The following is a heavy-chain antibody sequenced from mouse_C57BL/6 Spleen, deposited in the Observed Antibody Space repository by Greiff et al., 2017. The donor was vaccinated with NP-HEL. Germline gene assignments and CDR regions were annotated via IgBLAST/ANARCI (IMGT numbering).Heavy chain of an antibody. CDR3: ASPKDYDYDEYYFDY. Sequence: VQLQQSGAELAKPGASVKLSCKASGYTFTSYWMHWVKQRPGQGLEWIGYINPSRGYTKYNPKFQDKATLTADKSSSTAYMQLSSLTYEDSAVYYCASPKDYDYDEYYFDYWGQGTTLTVSS. J-gene: IGHJ2*01. D-gene: IGHD2-4*01. CDR1: GYTFTSYW. V-gene: IGHV1-7*01. CDR2: INPSRGYT.